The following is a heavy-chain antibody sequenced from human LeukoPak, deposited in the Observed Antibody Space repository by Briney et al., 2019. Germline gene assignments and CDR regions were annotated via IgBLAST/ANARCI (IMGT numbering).Heavy chain of an antibody. CDR1: GGSFSGYY. V-gene: IGHV4-34*01. Sequence: SETLSLTCAVYGGSFSGYYWSWIRQPPGKGLEWIGEINHSGNTNYNPSLKSRVTISVDTSKNQFSLKLSSVTAADTAVYYCARHVWDYGDYFNHYYYYYYMDVWGKGTTVTISS. D-gene: IGHD4-17*01. CDR2: INHSGNT. J-gene: IGHJ6*03. CDR3: ARHVWDYGDYFNHYYYYYYMDV.